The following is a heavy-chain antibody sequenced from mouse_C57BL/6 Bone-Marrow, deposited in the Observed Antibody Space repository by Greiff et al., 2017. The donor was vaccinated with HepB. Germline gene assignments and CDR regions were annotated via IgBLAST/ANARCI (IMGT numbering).Heavy chain of an antibody. CDR1: GFSFNTYA. J-gene: IGHJ3*01. CDR2: IRSKSNNYAT. Sequence: DVKLVESGGGLVQPKGSLKLSCAASGFSFNTYAMNWVRQAPGKGLEWVARIRSKSNNYATYYADSVKDRFTISRDDSESMLYLQMNNLKTEDTAMYYCVRHIGDVGFAYWGQGTLVTVSA. CDR3: VRHIGDVGFAY. V-gene: IGHV10-1*01. D-gene: IGHD3-1*01.